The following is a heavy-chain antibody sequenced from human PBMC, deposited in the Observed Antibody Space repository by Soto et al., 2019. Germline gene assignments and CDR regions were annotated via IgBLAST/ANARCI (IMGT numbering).Heavy chain of an antibody. CDR3: ARVDGS. V-gene: IGHV4-59*01. CDR2: IYYSGST. CDR1: GGCISSYY. J-gene: IGHJ5*02. Sequence: QVQLQESGLGLVKPSETRSLTCTVSGGCISSYYWSWIRQPPGKGLEWIGYIYYSGSTNYNPSLKSRVTISVDTSKNQFSLKLSSVTAADTAVYYCARVDGSWGQGTLVTVSS.